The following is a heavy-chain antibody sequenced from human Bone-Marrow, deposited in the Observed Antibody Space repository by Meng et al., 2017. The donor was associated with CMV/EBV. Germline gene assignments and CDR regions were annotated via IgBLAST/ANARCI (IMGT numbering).Heavy chain of an antibody. Sequence: SEPLSLTCTVSGYSISSGYYWGWIRQPPGKGLEWIGSIYHSGSTYYNPSLKSRVTISVDTSKNQFSLKLSSVNAADTATYFCGRVEQLVSDYWGQGMLVTVSS. CDR3: GRVEQLVSDY. V-gene: IGHV4-38-2*02. D-gene: IGHD6-6*01. CDR1: GYSISSGYY. J-gene: IGHJ4*02. CDR2: IYHSGST.